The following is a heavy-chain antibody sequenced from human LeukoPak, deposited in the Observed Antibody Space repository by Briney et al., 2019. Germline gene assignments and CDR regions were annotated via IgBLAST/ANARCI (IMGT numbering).Heavy chain of an antibody. Sequence: PSETLSLSWTFCGGSISSYYWSWIRQPPGKGLEMIGNFYYSWSTNYNPSLKSRVTISVDTSKNQFSLKLSSVTAADTAVYYCARVFRGARGVCYFDYWGQGTLVTVSS. CDR2: FYYSWST. D-gene: IGHD3-10*01. J-gene: IGHJ4*02. V-gene: IGHV4-59*01. CDR3: ARVFRGARGVCYFDY. CDR1: GGSISSYY.